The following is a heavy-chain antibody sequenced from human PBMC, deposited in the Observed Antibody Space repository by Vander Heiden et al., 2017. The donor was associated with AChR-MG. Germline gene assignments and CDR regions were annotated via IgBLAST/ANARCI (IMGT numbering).Heavy chain of an antibody. CDR3: ARGTEAFDI. CDR2: IGTAGDT. V-gene: IGHV3-13*01. Sequence: EVQLVESGGGLVQPGGSLRLHCAASGFTFRSYDMHWVRQATGKGLEWGSAIGTAGDTYYPGSVKGRCTISRENAKNSLYLQMNSLRAGDTAVYYCARGTEAFDIWGQGTRVTVSS. CDR1: GFTFRSYD. J-gene: IGHJ3*02.